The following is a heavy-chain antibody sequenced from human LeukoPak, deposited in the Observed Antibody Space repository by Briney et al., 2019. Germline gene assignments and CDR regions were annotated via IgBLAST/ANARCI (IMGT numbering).Heavy chain of an antibody. CDR2: ISGSGGST. D-gene: IGHD5-24*01. Sequence: GGSLRLSCAASGFTFTSYAMSWVRQAPGKGLEWVPAISGSGGSTYYADSVKGRFTISRDNSKSILFLQMNSLRAEDTAVYYCAKDPRVGSRVATPCHWGQGTLVTVSS. CDR3: AKDPRVGSRVATPCH. CDR1: GFTFTSYA. J-gene: IGHJ4*02. V-gene: IGHV3-23*01.